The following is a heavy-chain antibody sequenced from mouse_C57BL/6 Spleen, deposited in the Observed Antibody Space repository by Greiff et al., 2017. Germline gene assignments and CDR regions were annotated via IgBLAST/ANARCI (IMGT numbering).Heavy chain of an antibody. D-gene: IGHD3-3*01. CDR1: GFTFSSYA. J-gene: IGHJ3*01. Sequence: EVQRVESGGGLVKPGGSLKLSCAASGFTFSSYAMSWVRQTPEKRLEWVATISDGGSYTYYPDNVKGRFTISRDNAKNNLYLQMSHLKSEDTAMYYCARERGDGGFAYWGQGTLVTVSA. V-gene: IGHV5-4*01. CDR3: ARERGDGGFAY. CDR2: ISDGGSYT.